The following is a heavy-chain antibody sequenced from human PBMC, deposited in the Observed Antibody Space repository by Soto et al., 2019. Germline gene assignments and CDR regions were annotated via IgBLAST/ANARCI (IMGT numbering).Heavy chain of an antibody. Sequence: QVQMVQSGPEVKKPGSSVKVSCKAPGGTFSIYGINWVRQAPGQGLEWMGGIMPLLGTTHYAEKFKGRVTLTANQSRTTSYMEISSLRSEDTAIYFCASLFYCHYQYVDVVYFPDWRDPWGQGTMVTVSS. CDR3: ASLFYCHYQYVDVVYFPDWRDP. J-gene: IGHJ5*02. D-gene: IGHD2-2*03. CDR1: GGTFSIYG. CDR2: IMPLLGTT. V-gene: IGHV1-69*01.